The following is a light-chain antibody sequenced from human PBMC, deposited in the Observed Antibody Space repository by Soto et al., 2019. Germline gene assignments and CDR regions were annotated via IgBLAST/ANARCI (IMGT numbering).Light chain of an antibody. CDR1: QSISSW. J-gene: IGKJ1*01. CDR2: KAS. Sequence: DIQMTQSPSTLSASVGDRVTITCRASQSISSWLAWYPQKPGKAPKLLIYKASSLESGVPSRFSGSGSGTEFTLTISSLQPDDFAPYDGQQYNSYSKFGQWTKVESK. CDR3: QQYNSYSK. V-gene: IGKV1-5*03.